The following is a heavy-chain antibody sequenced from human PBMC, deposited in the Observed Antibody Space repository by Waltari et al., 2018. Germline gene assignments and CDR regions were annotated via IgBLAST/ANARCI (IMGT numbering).Heavy chain of an antibody. CDR2: RYFTGTT. D-gene: IGHD2-21*01. V-gene: IGHV4-39*01. J-gene: IGHJ4*02. CDR1: GASVASAAHY. Sequence: QVRLRESGPGLVKPSETLSLTCAVSGASVASAAHYWGWIRQSPERGLEWICTRYFTGTTHYKPSLRSRVTISADTSRDQFSLRVNSVTAADTAVYYCAGTDLHTKIAFDSWGQGTQVTVSA. CDR3: AGTDLHTKIAFDS.